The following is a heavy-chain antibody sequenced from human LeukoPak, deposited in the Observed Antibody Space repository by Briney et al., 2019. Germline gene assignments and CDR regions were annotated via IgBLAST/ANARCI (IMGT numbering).Heavy chain of an antibody. D-gene: IGHD3-10*01. V-gene: IGHV1-18*01. CDR1: GYTFTSYG. J-gene: IGHJ4*02. CDR3: AIVWFGDTFDY. Sequence: ASVKVSCKATGYTFTSYGISWVRQAPGQGLEWMGWISAYNGNTNYVHKLQGRVTMTTDTSTNTAYMELRSLRSDDTAVYYCAIVWFGDTFDYWGQGTLVTVSS. CDR2: ISAYNGNT.